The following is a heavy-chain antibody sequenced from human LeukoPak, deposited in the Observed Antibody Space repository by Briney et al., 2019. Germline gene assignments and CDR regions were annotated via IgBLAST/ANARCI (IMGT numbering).Heavy chain of an antibody. CDR1: GFTFSSYS. CDR2: ISSSSSYI. V-gene: IGHV3-21*01. D-gene: IGHD3-16*02. CDR3: ARGVMITFGGVIDYFDY. J-gene: IGHJ4*02. Sequence: GGSLRLSCAASGFTFSSYSMNWVRQAPGKGLEWVSSISSSSSYIYYADSVKGRFTISRDNAKNSPYLQMNSLRAEDTAVYYCARGVMITFGGVIDYFDYWGQGTLVTVSS.